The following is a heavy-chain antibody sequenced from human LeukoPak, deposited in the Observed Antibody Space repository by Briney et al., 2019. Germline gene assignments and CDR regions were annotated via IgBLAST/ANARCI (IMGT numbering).Heavy chain of an antibody. D-gene: IGHD5-12*01. V-gene: IGHV1-69*13. Sequence: SVKVSCKASGGTFSSYAISWVRQAPGQGLEWMGGIIPIFGIANYAQKFQGRVTITADESTSTAYMELSSLRSEDTAVYYCARGKGYSGYAYYYGMDVWGQGTTVTVSS. CDR3: ARGKGYSGYAYYYGMDV. CDR1: GGTFSSYA. J-gene: IGHJ6*02. CDR2: IIPIFGIA.